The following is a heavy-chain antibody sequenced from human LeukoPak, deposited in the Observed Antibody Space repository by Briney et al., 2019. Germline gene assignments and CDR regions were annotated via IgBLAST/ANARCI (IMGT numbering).Heavy chain of an antibody. CDR3: TRDSYSYDILTGYYPHAFDY. J-gene: IGHJ4*02. CDR2: IRSKAYGGTT. V-gene: IGHV3-49*04. CDR1: GFTFGDYA. Sequence: GGSLRLSCTASGFTFGDYAMSWVRQAPGKGLEWVGFIRSKAYGGTTEYAASVEGRFTISRDDSKSIAYLQMNSLKTEDTAVYYCTRDSYSYDILTGYYPHAFDYWGQGTLVTVSS. D-gene: IGHD3-9*01.